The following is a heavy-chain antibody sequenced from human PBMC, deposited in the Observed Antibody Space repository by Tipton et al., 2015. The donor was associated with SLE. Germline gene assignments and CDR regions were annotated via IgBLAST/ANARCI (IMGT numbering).Heavy chain of an antibody. J-gene: IGHJ6*02. V-gene: IGHV4-34*01. CDR1: GGSFSGYY. CDR2: IYYSGST. CDR3: ARGLHYGMDV. Sequence: TLSLTCAVYGGSFSGYYWSWIRQHPGKGLEWIGYIYYSGSTNYNPSLKSRVTISVDTSKNQFSLKLSSVTAADTAVYYCARGLHYGMDVWGQGTTVTVSS.